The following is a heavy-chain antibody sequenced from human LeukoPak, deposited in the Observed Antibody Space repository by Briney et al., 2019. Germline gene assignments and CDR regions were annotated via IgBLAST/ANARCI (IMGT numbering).Heavy chain of an antibody. Sequence: PGGSLRLSCAASGFTVSSNYMSWVRQAPGKGLEWVSVIYSGGSTYYADSVKGRFTISRDNSKNTLYFQMNSLRAEDTAVYYCASGFTIFGVVAHFDYWGQGTLVTVSS. CDR2: IYSGGST. J-gene: IGHJ4*02. CDR3: ASGFTIFGVVAHFDY. V-gene: IGHV3-53*01. D-gene: IGHD3-3*01. CDR1: GFTVSSNY.